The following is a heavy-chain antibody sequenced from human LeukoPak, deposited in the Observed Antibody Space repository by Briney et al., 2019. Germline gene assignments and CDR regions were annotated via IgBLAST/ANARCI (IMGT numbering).Heavy chain of an antibody. J-gene: IGHJ4*02. CDR1: GFTFSSYA. CDR2: IKSKTDGGTT. Sequence: PGGSLRLSCAASGFTFSSYAMSWVRQAPGKGLEWVGRIKSKTDGGTTDYAAPVKGRFTISRDDSKNTLYLQMNSLKTEDTAVYYCTTDSPLGIYCGGDCPGGYWGQGTLVTVSS. D-gene: IGHD2-21*02. CDR3: TTDSPLGIYCGGDCPGGY. V-gene: IGHV3-15*01.